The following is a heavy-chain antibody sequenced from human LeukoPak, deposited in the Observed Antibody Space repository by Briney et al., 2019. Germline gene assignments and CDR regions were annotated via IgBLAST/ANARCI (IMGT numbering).Heavy chain of an antibody. J-gene: IGHJ5*02. V-gene: IGHV3-11*01. CDR1: GFTFSDYY. D-gene: IGHD5-12*01. CDR3: ARDRSYLKVATITWFDP. Sequence: PGGSLRLSCAASGFTFSDYYMSWIRQAPGKGLEWVSYISSSGSTIYYADSVKGRFTISRDNAKNSLYLQMNSLRAEDTAVYYCARDRSYLKVATITWFDPWGQGTLVTVSS. CDR2: ISSSGSTI.